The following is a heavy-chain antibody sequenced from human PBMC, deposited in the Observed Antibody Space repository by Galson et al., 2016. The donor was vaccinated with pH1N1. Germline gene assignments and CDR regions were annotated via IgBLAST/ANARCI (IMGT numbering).Heavy chain of an antibody. V-gene: IGHV5-51*01. Sequence: QSGAEVKKPGESLKISCKGSGHKFTSSWIGWVRQMPGKGLEWMGIIYLGGSLIRYRPSFQGQVTISADKSVNIVYLEWGSLKASDTAMYYCARQNDYGDYRGDAFDIWGQVTMVTVSS. CDR3: ARQNDYGDYRGDAFDI. D-gene: IGHD4-17*01. CDR1: GHKFTSSW. CDR2: IYLGGSLI. J-gene: IGHJ3*02.